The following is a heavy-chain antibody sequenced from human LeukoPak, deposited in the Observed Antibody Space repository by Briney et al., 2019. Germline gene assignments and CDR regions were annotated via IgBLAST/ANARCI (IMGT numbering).Heavy chain of an antibody. CDR2: ISYDGSNK. V-gene: IGHV3-30*03. J-gene: IGHJ5*02. Sequence: GGSLRLSCAASGFTFSSYGMHWVRQAPGKGLEWVAVISYDGSNKYYADSVKGRFTISRDNSKNTLYLQMNSLRAEDTAVYYCARAPDCCSSSFDPWGQGTLVTVSS. CDR3: ARAPDCCSSSFDP. D-gene: IGHD2-2*01. CDR1: GFTFSSYG.